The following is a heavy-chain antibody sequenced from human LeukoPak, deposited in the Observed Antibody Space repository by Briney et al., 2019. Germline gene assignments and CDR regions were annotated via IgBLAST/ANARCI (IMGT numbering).Heavy chain of an antibody. J-gene: IGHJ3*02. V-gene: IGHV1-2*02. Sequence: ASVKVSCKASGYTFTGYYMHWVRQAPGQGLEWMGWINPNSGGTNYAQKFQGRVTMTRDTSISTAYMELSRLRSDDTAVYYCARVVRCSGSYAGTRAFDIWGQGTMVTVSS. D-gene: IGHD1-26*01. CDR2: INPNSGGT. CDR3: ARVVRCSGSYAGTRAFDI. CDR1: GYTFTGYY.